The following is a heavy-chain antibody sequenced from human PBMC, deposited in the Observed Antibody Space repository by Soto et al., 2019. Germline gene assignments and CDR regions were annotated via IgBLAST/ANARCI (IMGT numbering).Heavy chain of an antibody. V-gene: IGHV3-21*01. CDR2: ISSSSSYI. D-gene: IGHD1-26*01. Sequence: GGSLRLSCAASGFTLSGYSMNWVRQAPGKGLEWVSSISSSSSYIYYADSVKGRFTISRDNAKNSLYLQMNSLRAEDTAVYYCARDGYSGSYYTEYFQHWGQGTLVTVSS. CDR3: ARDGYSGSYYTEYFQH. J-gene: IGHJ1*01. CDR1: GFTLSGYS.